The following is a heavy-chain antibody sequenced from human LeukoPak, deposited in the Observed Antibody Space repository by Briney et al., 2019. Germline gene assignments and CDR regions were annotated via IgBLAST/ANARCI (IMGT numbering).Heavy chain of an antibody. CDR3: AKDVWWSVS. J-gene: IGHJ5*02. CDR1: GFTFSNHA. CDR2: ISADAVDT. Sequence: PGGSQRLSCVASGFTFSNHAMTWARQAPGKGLEWVSAISADAVDTFYAPSVEGRFTISRDNSKNTLYLQINSLRAEDTAMYYCAKDVWWSVSWGQGTLVTVSS. D-gene: IGHD2-8*02. V-gene: IGHV3-23*01.